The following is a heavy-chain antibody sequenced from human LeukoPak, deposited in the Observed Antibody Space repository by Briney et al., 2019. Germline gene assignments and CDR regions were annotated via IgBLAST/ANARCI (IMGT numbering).Heavy chain of an antibody. V-gene: IGHV3-30-3*01. D-gene: IGHD6-13*01. CDR2: ISYDGSNK. CDR3: ARDVGIATRTYWFDP. CDR1: GFTFSSYD. J-gene: IGHJ5*02. Sequence: SGGSLRLSCAASGFTFSSYDMHWVRQAPGKGLEWVAVISYDGSNKYYADSVKGRFTISRDNSKNTLYLQMNSLRAEDTAVYYCARDVGIATRTYWFDPWGQGTLVTVSS.